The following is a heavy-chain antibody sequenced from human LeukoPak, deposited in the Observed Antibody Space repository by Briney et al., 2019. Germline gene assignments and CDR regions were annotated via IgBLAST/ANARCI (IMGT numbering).Heavy chain of an antibody. CDR1: GYTFTSYG. V-gene: IGHV1-18*01. CDR3: ARDNGFRYSSGWANFDY. Sequence: ASVKVSCKASGYTFTSYGISWVRQAPGQGLEWMGWISAYNGNTNYAQKLQGRVTMTTDTSTSTAYMELRSLRSDDTAVYYCARDNGFRYSSGWANFDYWGQGTLVSVSS. D-gene: IGHD6-19*01. J-gene: IGHJ4*02. CDR2: ISAYNGNT.